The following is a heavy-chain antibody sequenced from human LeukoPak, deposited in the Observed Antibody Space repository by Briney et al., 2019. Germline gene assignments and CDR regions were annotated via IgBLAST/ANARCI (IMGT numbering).Heavy chain of an antibody. Sequence: SGRSLRLSCAASGFTFSSYAMHWVRQAPGKGLEWVAVISYDGSNKYYADSVKGRFTISRDNSKNTLYLQMNSLRAEDTAVYYCARDPGSSSWYAHYYYGMDVWGQGTTVTVSS. CDR2: ISYDGSNK. D-gene: IGHD6-13*01. J-gene: IGHJ6*02. CDR3: ARDPGSSSWYAHYYYGMDV. V-gene: IGHV3-30-3*01. CDR1: GFTFSSYA.